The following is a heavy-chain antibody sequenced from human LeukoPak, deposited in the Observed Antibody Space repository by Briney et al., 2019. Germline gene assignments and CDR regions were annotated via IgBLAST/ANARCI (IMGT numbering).Heavy chain of an antibody. V-gene: IGHV4-38-2*02. CDR3: ARNGYGSGSYSWFDP. CDR2: LSHSGST. D-gene: IGHD3-10*01. Sequence: SETLSLTCTVSAYSISSGYYWGWIRQPPGKGLEWIGSLSHSGSTFYNPSLKSRVTISVDTSKNQFSLKLSSVTAADTAVYYCARNGYGSGSYSWFDPWGQGTLVTVSS. J-gene: IGHJ5*02. CDR1: AYSISSGYY.